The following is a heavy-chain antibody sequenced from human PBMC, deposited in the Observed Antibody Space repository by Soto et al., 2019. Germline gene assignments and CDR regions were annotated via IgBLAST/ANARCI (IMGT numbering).Heavy chain of an antibody. Sequence: GESLKISCKGSGYSFTSYWIGWVRQMPGKGLEWMGIIYPGDSDTRYSPSFQGQVTISADKSISTAYLQWSSLKASDTAMYYCARHGVADCSSTSCYSDYYYGMDVWGQGTTVTVSS. CDR3: ARHGVADCSSTSCYSDYYYGMDV. V-gene: IGHV5-51*01. CDR1: GYSFTSYW. CDR2: IYPGDSDT. J-gene: IGHJ6*02. D-gene: IGHD2-2*01.